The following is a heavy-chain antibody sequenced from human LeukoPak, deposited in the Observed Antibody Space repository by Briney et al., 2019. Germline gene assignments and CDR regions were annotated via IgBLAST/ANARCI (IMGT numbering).Heavy chain of an antibody. CDR3: ARGPYCSSTSCYYFGLLM. J-gene: IGHJ4*02. CDR1: GGSMSSYY. CDR2: IYHSGST. V-gene: IGHV4-59*01. Sequence: SETLSLTCSVSGGSMSSYYWSWIRQSPGKGLEWIGYIYHSGSTDYNSSLKSRVTISEDTSKKQFSLKVSSVTAADTAVYYCARGPYCSSTSCYYFGLLMWGQGTLVTVSS. D-gene: IGHD2-2*01.